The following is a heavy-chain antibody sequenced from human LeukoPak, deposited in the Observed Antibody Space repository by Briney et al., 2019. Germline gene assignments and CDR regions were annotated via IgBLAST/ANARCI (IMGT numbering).Heavy chain of an antibody. J-gene: IGHJ4*02. CDR1: GFTFSSYA. V-gene: IGHV3-23*01. D-gene: IGHD6-13*01. CDR2: ISGSGGST. CDR3: AKCWGAIAAAGTFDY. Sequence: GGSLRLSCAASGFTFSSYAMSWVRQAPGKGLEWVSAISGSGGSTYYADSVKGRFTISRDNSKNTLYPQMNSLRAEDTAVYYCAKCWGAIAAAGTFDYWGQGTLVTVSS.